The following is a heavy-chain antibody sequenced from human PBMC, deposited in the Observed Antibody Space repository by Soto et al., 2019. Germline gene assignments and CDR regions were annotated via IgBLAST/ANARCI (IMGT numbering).Heavy chain of an antibody. V-gene: IGHV1-18*04. CDR1: GYTFTSYG. Sequence: ASVKVSCKASGYTFTSYGISWVRQAPGQGLEWMGWISAYNGNTNYAQKLQGRVTMTTDTSTSTAYMELRSLRSDDTAVYYCARDARSETYYYDSSGYYDYWGQGTLVTVSS. D-gene: IGHD3-22*01. CDR3: ARDARSETYYYDSSGYYDY. CDR2: ISAYNGNT. J-gene: IGHJ4*02.